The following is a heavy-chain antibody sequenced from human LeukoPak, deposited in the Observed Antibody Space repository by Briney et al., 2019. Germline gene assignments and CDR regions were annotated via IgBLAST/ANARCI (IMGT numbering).Heavy chain of an antibody. V-gene: IGHV1-18*01. D-gene: IGHD3-10*01. CDR3: ARDRYYGSGSYPTLFDY. J-gene: IGHJ4*02. CDR1: GYTFTSYG. Sequence: ASVKVSCKASGYTFTSYGISWVRQAPGQGLEWMGWISAYNGNTNYAQKLQGRVTMTTDTSTSTAYMELRSLRSGDTAVYYCARDRYYGSGSYPTLFDYWGQGALVTVSS. CDR2: ISAYNGNT.